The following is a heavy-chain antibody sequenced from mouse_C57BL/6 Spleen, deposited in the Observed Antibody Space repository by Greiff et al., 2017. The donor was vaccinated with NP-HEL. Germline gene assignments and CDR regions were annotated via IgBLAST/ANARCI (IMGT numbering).Heavy chain of an antibody. V-gene: IGHV1-69*01. J-gene: IGHJ3*01. CDR2: IDPSDSYT. CDR1: GYTFTSYW. Sequence: QVQLQQPGAELVMPGASVKLSCKASGYTFTSYWMHWVKQRPGQGLEWIGEIDPSDSYTNYNQKFKGKSTLTVDKSSSTAYMQLSSLTSEDSAVYYCARWGERLAYWGQGTLVTVSA. CDR3: ARWGERLAY.